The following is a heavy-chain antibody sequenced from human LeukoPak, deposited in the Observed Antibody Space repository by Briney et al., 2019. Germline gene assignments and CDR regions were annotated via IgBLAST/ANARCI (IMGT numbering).Heavy chain of an antibody. CDR2: FDPDHDKT. CDR3: ATDLFLVTAIVN. J-gene: IGHJ4*02. D-gene: IGHD2-21*02. V-gene: IGHV1-24*01. Sequence: ASVKVSCKVSGYTLTGLSIHWVRQAPGKGLEWMGGFDPDHDKTIYAQKFQGRVTMTEDTSTDTAYMELSSLRSEDTAVYYCATDLFLVTAIVNWGQGTLVTVSS. CDR1: GYTLTGLS.